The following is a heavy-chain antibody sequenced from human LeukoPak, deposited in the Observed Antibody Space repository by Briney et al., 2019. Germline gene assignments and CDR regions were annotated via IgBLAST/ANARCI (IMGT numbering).Heavy chain of an antibody. Sequence: PGGSLRLSCAASGFTFSSYAMSWVCQAPGKGLEWVSAISGSGGSTYYADSVKGRFTISRDNSKNTLYLQMNSLRAEDTAVYYCAKDFEYCSSTSCPTYYYYGMDVWGQGTTVTVSS. V-gene: IGHV3-23*01. J-gene: IGHJ6*02. CDR1: GFTFSSYA. CDR3: AKDFEYCSSTSCPTYYYYGMDV. CDR2: ISGSGGST. D-gene: IGHD2-2*01.